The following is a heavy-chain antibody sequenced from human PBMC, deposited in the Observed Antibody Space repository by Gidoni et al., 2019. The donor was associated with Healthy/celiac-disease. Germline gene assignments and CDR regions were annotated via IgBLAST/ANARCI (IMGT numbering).Heavy chain of an antibody. CDR1: GFTFRSYS. Sequence: ELLLVAPGGGLVKPVCSLRLSGAASGFTFRSYSMNWVRQAQGKGLQWCASISSSSSYIYYADSVKGGFTISRDNAKNSLYLQMNRLRAEDTAVYYCARDILQDYWGQGTLVTVSS. J-gene: IGHJ4*02. CDR3: ARDILQDY. CDR2: ISSSSSYI. V-gene: IGHV3-21*01.